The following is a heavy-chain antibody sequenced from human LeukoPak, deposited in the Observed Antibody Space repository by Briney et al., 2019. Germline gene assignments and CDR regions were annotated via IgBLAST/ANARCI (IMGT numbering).Heavy chain of an antibody. CDR2: ITSDGSST. CDR1: GFTFSSTW. D-gene: IGHD3-22*01. Sequence: GGSLRLSCAASGFTFSSTWMHWVRQPPGKGLVWVARITSDGSSTTYAESVKGRFTISRDNAKNTLYLQMNSLRAEDTAVYYCARGPTMKMDVWGKGTTVTVSS. CDR3: ARGPTMKMDV. J-gene: IGHJ6*04. V-gene: IGHV3-74*03.